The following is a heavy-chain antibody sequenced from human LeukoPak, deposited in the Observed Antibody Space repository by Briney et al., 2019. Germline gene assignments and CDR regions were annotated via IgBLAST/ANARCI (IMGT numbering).Heavy chain of an antibody. J-gene: IGHJ6*02. V-gene: IGHV3-30*19. CDR2: ISYDGSNK. CDR1: GFTFSSYG. CDR3: ARASIPYYYYGMDV. Sequence: PGGSLRLSCAASGFTFSSYGMHWVRKAPGKGLEWVAVISYDGSNKYYADSVKGRFTISRDNSKNTLYLQMNSLRAEDTAVYYCARASIPYYYYGMDVWGQGTTVTVSS.